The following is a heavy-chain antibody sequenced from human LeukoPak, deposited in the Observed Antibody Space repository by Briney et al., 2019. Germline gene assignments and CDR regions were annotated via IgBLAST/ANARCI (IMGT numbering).Heavy chain of an antibody. D-gene: IGHD3-3*01. CDR3: AKGRYFWSGYGSDY. Sequence: GGSLRLSCAASGFTFSSYAMSWVRQAPGKGLDWVSAISGSGGSTYYADSVKGRFTISRDNSKDTLYLQMNSLRAEDTAVYYCAKGRYFWSGYGSDYWGQGTLVTVSS. CDR1: GFTFSSYA. CDR2: ISGSGGST. J-gene: IGHJ4*02. V-gene: IGHV3-23*01.